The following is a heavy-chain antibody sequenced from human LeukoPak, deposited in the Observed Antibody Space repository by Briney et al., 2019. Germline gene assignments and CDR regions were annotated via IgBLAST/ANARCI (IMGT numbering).Heavy chain of an antibody. V-gene: IGHV3-30-3*01. Sequence: PGGSLRLSCAASGFTFNDHAMHWVRQAPGKGLEWVAIISEDGSSKDYADSVTGRFTISRDNYHNTLFLQMNTLGTEDTALYYCARVTSSGWSRPFDHWGQGTLVTVSS. CDR2: ISEDGSSK. D-gene: IGHD6-19*01. J-gene: IGHJ4*02. CDR1: GFTFNDHA. CDR3: ARVTSSGWSRPFDH.